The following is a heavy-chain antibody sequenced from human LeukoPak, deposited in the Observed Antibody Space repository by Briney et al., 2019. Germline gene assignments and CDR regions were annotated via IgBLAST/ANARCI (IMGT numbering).Heavy chain of an antibody. Sequence: RASVKVSCKASGYTFTSYGISWVRQAPGQGLEWMGWISAYNGNTNYAQKLQGRVTMTTDTYMSTAYMELRSLRSDDTAVYYCARADSSGYSYDYWGQGTLVIVSS. D-gene: IGHD3-22*01. J-gene: IGHJ4*02. V-gene: IGHV1-18*01. CDR1: GYTFTSYG. CDR2: ISAYNGNT. CDR3: ARADSSGYSYDY.